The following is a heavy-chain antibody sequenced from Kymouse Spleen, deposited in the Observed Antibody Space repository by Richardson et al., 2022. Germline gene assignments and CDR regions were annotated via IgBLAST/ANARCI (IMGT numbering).Heavy chain of an antibody. Sequence: EVQLVESGGGLVQPGRSLRLSCAASGFTFDDYAMHWVRQAPGKGLEWVSGISWNSGSIGYADSVKGRFTISRDNAKNSLYLQMNSLRAEDTALYYCAKDITMVRGPYYYGMDVWGQGTTVTVSS. J-gene: IGHJ6*02. V-gene: IGHV3-9*01. D-gene: IGHD3-10*01. CDR1: GFTFDDYA. CDR3: AKDITMVRGPYYYGMDV. CDR2: ISWNSGSI.